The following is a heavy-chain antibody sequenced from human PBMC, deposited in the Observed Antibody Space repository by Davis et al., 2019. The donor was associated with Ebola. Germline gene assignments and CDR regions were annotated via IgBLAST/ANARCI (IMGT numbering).Heavy chain of an antibody. J-gene: IGHJ4*02. CDR1: GYPFPTYA. D-gene: IGHD3-22*01. V-gene: IGHV7-4-1*02. CDR3: ARGRDTTGYFVY. Sequence: AASVKVSCKDAGYPFPTYAVNWVRQAPGQGLEWMGWIKTSTGNPTYAQGFTGRFVFSFDTSVRTTYLQINSLKSEDTAVYYCARGRDTTGYFVYWGQGTLVTVSS. CDR2: IKTSTGNP.